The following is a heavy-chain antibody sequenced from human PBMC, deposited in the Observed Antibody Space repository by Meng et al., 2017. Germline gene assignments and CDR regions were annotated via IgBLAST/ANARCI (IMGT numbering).Heavy chain of an antibody. V-gene: IGHV4-59*01. D-gene: IGHD1-26*01. CDR3: AMGGIVDYYFDY. CDR2: IYYSGST. J-gene: IGHJ4*02. CDR1: GGSISSYY. Sequence: SETLSLTCTVSGGSISSYYWSWIRQPPGKGLEWIGYIYYSGSTNYNPSLKSRVTISVDTSKNQFSLKLSPVTAADTAVYYCAMGGIVDYYFDYWGQGTLVTVSS.